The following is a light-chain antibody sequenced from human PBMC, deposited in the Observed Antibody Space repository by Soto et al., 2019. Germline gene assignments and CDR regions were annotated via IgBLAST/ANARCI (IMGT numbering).Light chain of an antibody. CDR2: EGD. V-gene: IGLV2-23*01. CDR3: CSYAGSSSYV. CDR1: SSDVGGSNL. J-gene: IGLJ1*01. Sequence: QSALTQPASVSGSPGQSITISCSGTSSDVGGSNLVSWYQQHPGKAPKLIIFEGDRRPSGVSGRFSGSKSGNTASLTISGLQAEDEADYYCCSYAGSSSYVFGTGTKVTVL.